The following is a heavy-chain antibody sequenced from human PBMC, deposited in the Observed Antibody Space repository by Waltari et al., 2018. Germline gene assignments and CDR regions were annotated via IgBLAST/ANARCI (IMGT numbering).Heavy chain of an antibody. CDR3: ARRNNWNSRPFDY. V-gene: IGHV5-51*01. CDR2: IYPGDSDT. CDR1: GNSFTSYW. D-gene: IGHD1-7*01. J-gene: IGHJ4*02. Sequence: EVQLVQSGAEVKKPGESLKISCKGSGNSFTSYWIGCVRRMRGKGLEWMGIIYPGDSDTRYSPSFQGQVTISADKSISTAYLQWSSLKASDTAMYYCARRNNWNSRPFDYWGQGTLVTVSS.